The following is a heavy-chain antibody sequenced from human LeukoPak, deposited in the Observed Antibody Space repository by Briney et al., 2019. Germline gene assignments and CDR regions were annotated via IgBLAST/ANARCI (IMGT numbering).Heavy chain of an antibody. CDR1: GGSISNSNKY. V-gene: IGHV4-39*01. Sequence: PSETLSLTCTVSGGSISNSNKYWGWIRQSPGKGLEWIGNFFYSGITYYNPSLKSRVTISVDTSKNQFSLNLRSVTAADTAVYYCARVLHFDWLLYYWGQGALVTVSS. CDR2: FFYSGIT. CDR3: ARVLHFDWLLYY. J-gene: IGHJ4*02. D-gene: IGHD3-9*01.